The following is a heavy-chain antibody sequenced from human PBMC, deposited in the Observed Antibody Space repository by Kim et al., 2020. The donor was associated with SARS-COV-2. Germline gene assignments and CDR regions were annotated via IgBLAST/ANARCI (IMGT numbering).Heavy chain of an antibody. Sequence: GGSLRLSCAASGFTFSSYAMSWVRQAPGKGLEWVSAISGSGGSTYSAYSVKGRFTISRENYKNTLYLQMNSMRAENTAAYYYAKASTARAPYNCFDPLG. CDR1: GFTFSSYA. CDR3: AKASTARAPYNCFDP. D-gene: IGHD5-18*01. J-gene: IGHJ5*02. V-gene: IGHV3-23*01. CDR2: ISGSGGST.